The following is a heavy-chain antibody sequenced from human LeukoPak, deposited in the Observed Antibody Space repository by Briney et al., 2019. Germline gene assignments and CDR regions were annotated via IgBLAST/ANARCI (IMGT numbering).Heavy chain of an antibody. D-gene: IGHD6-19*01. Sequence: PSETLSLTCAVYGGSFSGYYWSWIRQPPGKGLEWIGEINHSGSTNYNPSLKSRVTISVDTSKNQFSLKLSSVTAADTAVYYCARQDLAVAADFDYWGQGTLVTVSS. CDR3: ARQDLAVAADFDY. CDR2: INHSGST. CDR1: GGSFSGYY. V-gene: IGHV4-34*01. J-gene: IGHJ4*02.